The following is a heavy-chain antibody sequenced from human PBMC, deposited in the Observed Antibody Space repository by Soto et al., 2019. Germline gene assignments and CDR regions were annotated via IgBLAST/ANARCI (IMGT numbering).Heavy chain of an antibody. Sequence: EVQLVDSGGGLVQRGGSLKLSCAASGFTFSGSAMHWVRQASGKGLEWVGRIRSKANSYATAYAASVKGRFTISRDDSKNTAYLQMNSLKTEDTAVYYCTSRIVRGDYWGQGTLVTVSS. V-gene: IGHV3-73*02. CDR3: TSRIVRGDY. CDR2: IRSKANSYAT. D-gene: IGHD3-10*01. J-gene: IGHJ4*02. CDR1: GFTFSGSA.